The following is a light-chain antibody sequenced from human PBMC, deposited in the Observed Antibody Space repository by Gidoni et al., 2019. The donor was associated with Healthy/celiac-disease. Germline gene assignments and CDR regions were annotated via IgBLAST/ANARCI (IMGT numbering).Light chain of an antibody. J-gene: IGKJ1*01. CDR1: QSVSSK. Sequence: EIVMTQSPATLSVSPGERATISCRASQSVSSKLAWYQQKPGQAPRLLIYGASTRATGIPARFSGSGSGTEFTLISSLQSEDFAFYYCQQYNNWPLWTFXQXTKVEIK. CDR3: QQYNNWPLWT. V-gene: IGKV3-15*01. CDR2: GAS.